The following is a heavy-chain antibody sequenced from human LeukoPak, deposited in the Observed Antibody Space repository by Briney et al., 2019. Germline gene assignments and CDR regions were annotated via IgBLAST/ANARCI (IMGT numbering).Heavy chain of an antibody. Sequence: GGSLRLSCAASGFTFSSYEMNWVRQAPGKGLEWVANIKQDGSEKYYVDSVKGRFTISRDNAKNSLYLQMNSLRAEDKAVYYCARAGGYSGPFGYWGQGTLVTVSS. D-gene: IGHD5-12*01. CDR1: GFTFSSYE. CDR2: IKQDGSEK. CDR3: ARAGGYSGPFGY. J-gene: IGHJ4*02. V-gene: IGHV3-7*01.